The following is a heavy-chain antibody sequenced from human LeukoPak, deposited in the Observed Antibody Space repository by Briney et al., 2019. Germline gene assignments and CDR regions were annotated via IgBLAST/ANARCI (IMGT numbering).Heavy chain of an antibody. V-gene: IGHV4-39*07. CDR2: IYYSGST. CDR3: ARELHGEGNWFDP. D-gene: IGHD3-10*01. J-gene: IGHJ5*02. Sequence: PSETLSLTCTVSGGSISSSSYYWGWIRQPPGKGLEWIGSIYYSGSTNYNPSLKSRVTISVDTSKNQFSLKLSSVTAADTAVYYCARELHGEGNWFDPWGQGTLVTVSS. CDR1: GGSISSSSYY.